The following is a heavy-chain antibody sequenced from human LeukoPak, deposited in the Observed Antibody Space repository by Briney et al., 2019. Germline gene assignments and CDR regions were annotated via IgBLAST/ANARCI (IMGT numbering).Heavy chain of an antibody. Sequence: SETLSLTCTVSGGSISSYYWSWIRQPAGKGLEWIGRIYTSGSTNYNPSLKSRVTISVDTSKNQFSLKLSSVTAADTAVYYCARVGYSSGWYPDTFDYWGQGTLVTVSS. V-gene: IGHV4-4*07. CDR3: ARVGYSSGWYPDTFDY. CDR1: GGSISSYY. CDR2: IYTSGST. D-gene: IGHD6-19*01. J-gene: IGHJ4*02.